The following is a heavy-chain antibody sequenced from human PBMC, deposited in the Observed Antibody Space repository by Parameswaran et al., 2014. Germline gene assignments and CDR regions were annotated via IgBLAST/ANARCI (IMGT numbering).Heavy chain of an antibody. D-gene: IGHD2-15*01. CDR1: ISNA. Sequence: ISNARLVRQAPGQGLEWMGGIIPIFGTANYAQKFQGRVTITADESTSTAYMELSSLRSEDTAVYYCASGSFGVVAATLPYYFDYWGQGTLVTVSS. CDR2: IIPIFGTA. V-gene: IGHV1-69*01. J-gene: IGHJ4*02. CDR3: ASGSFGVVAATLPYYFDY.